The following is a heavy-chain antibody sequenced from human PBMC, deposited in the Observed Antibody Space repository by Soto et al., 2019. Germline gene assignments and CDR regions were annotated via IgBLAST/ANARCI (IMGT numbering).Heavy chain of an antibody. J-gene: IGHJ6*02. CDR2: IYYSGST. V-gene: IGHV4-31*03. CDR3: ARDGVGLRLGELSFDYYGMDV. CDR1: GGSISSGGYY. Sequence: QVQLQESGPGLVKPSQTLSLTCTVSGGSISSGGYYWSWIRHHPGKGLEWIGYIYYSGSTYYNPSLKRRVTISVDTSKNQFSLKLSSVTAADTAVYYCARDGVGLRLGELSFDYYGMDVWGQGTTVTVSS. D-gene: IGHD3-16*02.